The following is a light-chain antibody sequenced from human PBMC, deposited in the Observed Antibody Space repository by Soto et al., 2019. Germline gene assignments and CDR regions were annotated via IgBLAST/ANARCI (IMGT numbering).Light chain of an antibody. Sequence: QSALTQPASVSGSPGQSISISCTGTSSDVGSYNLVSWYQQHPGKAPKLMIYEGSKRPSGLSNRFSGSKSGNTASLTISGLQAEDEDDYYCCSYAGSSTWVFGGGTKVTVL. J-gene: IGLJ2*01. V-gene: IGLV2-23*01. CDR2: EGS. CDR1: SSDVGSYNL. CDR3: CSYAGSSTWV.